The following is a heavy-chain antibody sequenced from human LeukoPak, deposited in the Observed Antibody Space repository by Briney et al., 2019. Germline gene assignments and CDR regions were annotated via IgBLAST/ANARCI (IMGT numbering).Heavy chain of an antibody. CDR1: GGSISSYY. CDR2: IYYSGST. J-gene: IGHJ4*02. Sequence: SETLSLTCTVSGGSISSYYWSWIRQPPGKGLEWIGYIYYSGSTYYNPSLKSRVTISVDTSKNQFSLKLSSVTAADTAVYYCAREPGGEDYGVDYWGQGTLVTVSS. D-gene: IGHD4-17*01. CDR3: AREPGGEDYGVDY. V-gene: IGHV4-59*12.